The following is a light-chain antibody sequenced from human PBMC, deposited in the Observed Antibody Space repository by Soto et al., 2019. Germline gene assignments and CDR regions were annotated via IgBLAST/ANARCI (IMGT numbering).Light chain of an antibody. CDR3: ATWDDSLNGPV. Sequence: QAVVTQPPSASGTPGQRVTISCSGSSSNIGSNTGNWYQQLPGTAPKLLIYNNNQRPSGVPDRFSGSKSGTSASLAISGLQSDDEADYYCATWDDSLNGPVFGGGTKVTVL. J-gene: IGLJ2*01. CDR2: NNN. V-gene: IGLV1-44*01. CDR1: SSNIGSNT.